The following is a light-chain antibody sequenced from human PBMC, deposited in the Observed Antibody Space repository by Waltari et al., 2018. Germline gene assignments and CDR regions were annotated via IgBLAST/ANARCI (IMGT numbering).Light chain of an antibody. CDR3: QQYNIYPLT. Sequence: DIQMTQSPSTLSASVGDRVHITCRASQSISAYLAWYQQKPGKAPRLLSYKSSTVESGVPSRFSGSGSGTEFTLTISGLQPDDFATYYCQQYNIYPLTFGGGTKVEIK. CDR2: KSS. CDR1: QSISAY. V-gene: IGKV1-5*03. J-gene: IGKJ4*01.